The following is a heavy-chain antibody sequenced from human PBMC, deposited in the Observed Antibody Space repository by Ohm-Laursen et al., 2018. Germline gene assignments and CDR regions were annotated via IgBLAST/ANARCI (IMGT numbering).Heavy chain of an antibody. CDR2: ISGSGGST. D-gene: IGHD6-13*01. CDR1: GFTFSSYA. V-gene: IGHV3-23*01. J-gene: IGHJ3*02. CDR3: AKEKKIAAVGTVAFDI. Sequence: SLRLSCTASGFTFSSYAMSWVCQAPGKGLEWVSAISGSGGSTYYADSVRGRFTISRDNSKNTLYLQMNSLRAEDTAVYYCAKEKKIAAVGTVAFDIWGQGTMVSVSS.